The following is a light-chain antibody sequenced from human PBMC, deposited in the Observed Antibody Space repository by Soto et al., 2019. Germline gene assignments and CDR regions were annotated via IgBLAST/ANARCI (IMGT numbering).Light chain of an antibody. J-gene: IGLJ1*01. Sequence: QSVLTQPASVSGSLGQSITISCTGTSSDVGEYNYVSWYQQHPGIAPKLMIYEVRNRPSGVSNRFSGSKSGNTASLTISGLQTEDEADYYCSSYTSTSTLYVFGTGTRSPS. V-gene: IGLV2-14*01. CDR2: EVR. CDR3: SSYTSTSTLYV. CDR1: SSDVGEYNY.